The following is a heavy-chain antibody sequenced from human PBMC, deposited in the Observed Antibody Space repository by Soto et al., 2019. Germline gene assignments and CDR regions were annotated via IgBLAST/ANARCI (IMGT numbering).Heavy chain of an antibody. D-gene: IGHD6-13*01. V-gene: IGHV1-69*01. CDR2: SIPIFGTA. CDR1: GGTFSSYA. Sequence: QGQLVQSGAEVKKPESSVKVSCKASGGTFSSYAISWVRQAPGQGLEWMEGSIPIFGTANYAQKFQGRVTINADESTNTANFELSSLKSENTSVIYYARGKKQLVQLWTTRGEDYNYYCGMDVWGQGTTVTVAS. CDR3: ARGKKQLVQLWTTRGEDYNYYCGMDV. J-gene: IGHJ6*02.